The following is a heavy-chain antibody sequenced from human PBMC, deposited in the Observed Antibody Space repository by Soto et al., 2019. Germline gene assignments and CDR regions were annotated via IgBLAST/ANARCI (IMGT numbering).Heavy chain of an antibody. Sequence: QVQLVQSGAEVKKPGSSVKVSCKASGGTFSSYTISWVRQAPGQGLEWMGRIIPILGIANYARKFQGRVTITADKSTSTAYMELSSLRSEDTAVYYCARAPLEWLSIFDYWGQGTLVTVSS. J-gene: IGHJ4*02. CDR1: GGTFSSYT. D-gene: IGHD3-3*01. CDR2: IIPILGIA. CDR3: ARAPLEWLSIFDY. V-gene: IGHV1-69*02.